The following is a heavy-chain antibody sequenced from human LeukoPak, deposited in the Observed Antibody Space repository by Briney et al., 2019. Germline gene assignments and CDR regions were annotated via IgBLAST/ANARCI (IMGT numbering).Heavy chain of an antibody. D-gene: IGHD3-10*01. V-gene: IGHV3-15*01. CDR3: TTGIAMVRGVIFGRPADGAADYYGMDV. CDR2: IKSKTDGGTT. CDR1: GFTFSNAW. J-gene: IGHJ6*04. Sequence: PGGSLRLSCAASGFTFSNAWMSWVRQAPGKGLEGVGRIKSKTDGGTTDYAAPVKGRFTISRDDSKNTLYLQMNSLKTEDTAVYYCTTGIAMVRGVIFGRPADGAADYYGMDVWGKGTTVTVSS.